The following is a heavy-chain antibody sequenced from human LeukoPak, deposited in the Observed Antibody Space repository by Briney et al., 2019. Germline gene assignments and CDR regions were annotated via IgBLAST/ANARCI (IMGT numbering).Heavy chain of an antibody. CDR1: GFTFHDYA. Sequence: KSGGSLRLSCAASGFTFHDYAMHWVRQAPGKGLEWVSLISWDGGSTYYADSVKGRFTISRDNSKNSLYLQMNSLRAEDTALYYCAKAATIAFFYNWFDPWGQGTLVTVSS. J-gene: IGHJ5*02. D-gene: IGHD5-24*01. V-gene: IGHV3-43D*03. CDR2: ISWDGGST. CDR3: AKAATIAFFYNWFDP.